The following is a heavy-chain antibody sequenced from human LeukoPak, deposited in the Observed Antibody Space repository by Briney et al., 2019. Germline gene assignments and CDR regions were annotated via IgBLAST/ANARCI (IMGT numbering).Heavy chain of an antibody. V-gene: IGHV3-7*01. Sequence: GGSLRLSCAASGFTFSSYWMSWVRQAPGKGLEWVANIKQDGSEKYYVDSVKGRFTISRDNAKNSLYLQMNSLRAEDTAVYYCARDQLLWFGELLYRFDYWGQGTLVTVSS. CDR2: IKQDGSEK. CDR3: ARDQLLWFGELLYRFDY. J-gene: IGHJ4*02. CDR1: GFTFSSYW. D-gene: IGHD3-10*01.